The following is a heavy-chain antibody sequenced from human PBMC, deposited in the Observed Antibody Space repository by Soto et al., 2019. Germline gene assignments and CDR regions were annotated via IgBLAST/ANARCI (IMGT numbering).Heavy chain of an antibody. J-gene: IGHJ4*02. D-gene: IGHD4-17*01. CDR3: ASTDYGGLDY. CDR2: IYYSGST. Sequence: TLSPPCTFSGGSISHGGYYWSRIRQHPGKGLEWIGYIYYSGSTYYNPSLKGRVTISVDTSKNQFSLKLSSATAADTAVYYCASTDYGGLDYWGQGTLVTVSS. V-gene: IGHV4-31*03. CDR1: GGSISHGGYY.